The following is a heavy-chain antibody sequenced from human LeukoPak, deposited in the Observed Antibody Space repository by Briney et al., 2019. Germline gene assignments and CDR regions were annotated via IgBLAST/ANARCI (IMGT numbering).Heavy chain of an antibody. V-gene: IGHV3-23*01. J-gene: IGHJ6*02. Sequence: GGSLRLSCAASGFSFSSYGMSWVRQAPGKGLEWVSAISGSGGSTYYADSVKGRFTISRDNSKNTLYLQMNSLRAEDTAVYYCANSGYQLPKDYYYYYYGMDVWGQGTTVTVSS. D-gene: IGHD2-2*01. CDR2: ISGSGGST. CDR3: ANSGYQLPKDYYYYYYGMDV. CDR1: GFSFSSYG.